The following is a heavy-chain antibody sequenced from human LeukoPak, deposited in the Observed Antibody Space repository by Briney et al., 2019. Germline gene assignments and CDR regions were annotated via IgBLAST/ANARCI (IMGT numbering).Heavy chain of an antibody. CDR1: GCTISGNY. D-gene: IGHD7-27*01. CDR2: IYSGATT. Sequence: GGSLRLSCAASGCTISGNYMRWVRKAPGKGLELVSLIYSGATTYYGDSVRGGFTISRDNSKNTLYLQMNSLRAEDTAVYYCARGVGIIDYWGQGTLVTVSS. V-gene: IGHV3-66*01. J-gene: IGHJ4*02. CDR3: ARGVGIIDY.